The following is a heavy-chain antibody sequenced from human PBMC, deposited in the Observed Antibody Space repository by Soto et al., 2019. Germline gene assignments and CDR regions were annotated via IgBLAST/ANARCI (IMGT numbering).Heavy chain of an antibody. V-gene: IGHV3-33*08. CDR3: ARGDFDWSHYFDY. Sequence: PGGSLRLSCAASGFTFSSYGMHWVRQAPGKGLEWVAVIWYDGSNKYYADSVKGRFTISRDNSKNTLYLQMNSLRAEDTAVYYCARGDFDWSHYFDYWGQGTLVTVSS. CDR2: IWYDGSNK. CDR1: GFTFSSYG. D-gene: IGHD3-9*01. J-gene: IGHJ4*02.